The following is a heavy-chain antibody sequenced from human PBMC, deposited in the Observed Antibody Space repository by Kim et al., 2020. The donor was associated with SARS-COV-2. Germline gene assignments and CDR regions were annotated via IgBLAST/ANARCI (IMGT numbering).Heavy chain of an antibody. CDR3: AKWGSTTPFDY. D-gene: IGHD6-13*01. Sequence: KDYADSGKGRFTISRDNSKNTLYLKMNSLRAEDTAVYDCAKWGSTTPFDYWGQGTLVTVSS. CDR2: K. V-gene: IGHV3-33*06. J-gene: IGHJ4*02.